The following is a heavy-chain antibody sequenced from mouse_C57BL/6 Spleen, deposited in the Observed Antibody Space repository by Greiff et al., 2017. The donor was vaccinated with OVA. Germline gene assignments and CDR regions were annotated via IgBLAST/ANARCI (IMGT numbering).Heavy chain of an antibody. Sequence: EVQLVESGGGLVKPGGSLKLSCAASGFTFSDYGMHWVRQAPEKGLEWVAYISSGSSTIYYADTVKGRFTISRDNAKNTLFLQMTSLRSEDTAMYYCAREDYYGSSYVAYFDYWGQGTTLTVSS. D-gene: IGHD1-1*01. CDR1: GFTFSDYG. CDR2: ISSGSSTI. CDR3: AREDYYGSSYVAYFDY. V-gene: IGHV5-17*01. J-gene: IGHJ2*01.